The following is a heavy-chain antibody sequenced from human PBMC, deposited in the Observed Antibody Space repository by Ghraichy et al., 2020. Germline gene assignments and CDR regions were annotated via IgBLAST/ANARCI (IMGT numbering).Heavy chain of an antibody. V-gene: IGHV4-31*03. CDR1: GGSISSGGYY. Sequence: TLSLTCTVSGGSISSGGYYWSWIRQHPGKGLEWIGYIYYSGSTYYNPSLKSRVTISVDTSKNQFSLKLSSVTAADTAVYYCAARAWDDYGDYVLDYWGQGTLVTVSS. D-gene: IGHD4-17*01. CDR2: IYYSGST. J-gene: IGHJ4*02. CDR3: AARAWDDYGDYVLDY.